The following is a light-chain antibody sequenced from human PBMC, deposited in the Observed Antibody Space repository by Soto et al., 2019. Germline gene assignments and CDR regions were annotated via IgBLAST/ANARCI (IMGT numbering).Light chain of an antibody. Sequence: DIQMTQSPSSLSASVGDRVTITCRASQGISNYVAWYQQKPGKVPALLIYEASTLQSGVPSRFSGRGSGTDFTLTISSLQPEDVATYFCQTYTSAPYAFGQGTKLEIK. J-gene: IGKJ2*01. CDR3: QTYTSAPYA. V-gene: IGKV1-27*01. CDR2: EAS. CDR1: QGISNY.